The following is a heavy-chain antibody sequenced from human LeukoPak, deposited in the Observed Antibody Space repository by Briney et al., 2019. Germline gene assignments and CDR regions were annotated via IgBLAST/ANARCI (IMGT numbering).Heavy chain of an antibody. CDR2: LSGSGSST. D-gene: IGHD6-25*01. Sequence: PGGSLRLSCAASGFTFRYYGMSWVLQAPGKGLEWVSSLSGSGSSTHYADSVKGRFTISRDNSKNTLYLQMNSLRAEDTAVYYCAKGRGAAAADGMDAWGQGTTVTVPS. CDR3: AKGRGAAAADGMDA. J-gene: IGHJ6*02. CDR1: GFTFRYYG. V-gene: IGHV3-23*01.